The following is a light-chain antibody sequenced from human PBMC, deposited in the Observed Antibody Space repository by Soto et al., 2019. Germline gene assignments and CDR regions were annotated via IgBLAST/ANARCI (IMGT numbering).Light chain of an antibody. CDR1: QSVSSNY. V-gene: IGKV3-20*01. J-gene: IGKJ3*01. Sequence: EIVLTQSPGTLSLSPGERATLACRASQSVSSNYLAWYQQRPGQAPRLLIFGASYRATGIPDRFSGSGSGTDFTLTISRLEPEDFAVYYCQKYGSSTPEFTFGPGTKVDSK. CDR2: GAS. CDR3: QKYGSSTPEFT.